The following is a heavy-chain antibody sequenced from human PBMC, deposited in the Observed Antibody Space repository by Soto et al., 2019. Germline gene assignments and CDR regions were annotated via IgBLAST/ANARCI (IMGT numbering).Heavy chain of an antibody. J-gene: IGHJ4*02. V-gene: IGHV2-5*02. CDR2: ISWDDDK. CDR1: GFSLTTSGVG. D-gene: IGHD3-3*01. CDR3: AHRVLRTVFGLVTTTAIYFDF. Sequence: QITLNESGPTPVKPRQTLTLTCTFSGFSLTTSGVGVGWIRQSPGKAPEWLALISWDDDKRYSPSLKSRLTITKDTSKNQVVLTMADLDPADTATYYCAHRVLRTVFGLVTTTAIYFDFWGQGTPVAVSS.